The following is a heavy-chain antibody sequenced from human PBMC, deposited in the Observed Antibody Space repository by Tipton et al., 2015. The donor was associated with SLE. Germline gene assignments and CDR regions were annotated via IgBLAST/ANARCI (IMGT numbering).Heavy chain of an antibody. J-gene: IGHJ4*02. CDR1: GGSISSYY. V-gene: IGHV4-59*12. CDR2: IYYSGST. CDR3: ARAGIAVAGAYFDY. Sequence: TLSLTCTVSGGSISSYYWSWIRQPPGKGLEWIGYIYYSGSTNYNPSLKSRVTISVDTSKNQFSLKLSSVTAADTAVYYCARAGIAVAGAYFDYWGQGTLVTVSS. D-gene: IGHD6-19*01.